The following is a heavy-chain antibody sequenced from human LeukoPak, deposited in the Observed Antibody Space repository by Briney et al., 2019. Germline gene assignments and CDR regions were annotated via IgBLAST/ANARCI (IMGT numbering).Heavy chain of an antibody. D-gene: IGHD3-3*01. J-gene: IGHJ4*02. CDR2: ISAYNGNT. Sequence: ASVKVSCKASGGTFRNYAFTWVRQAPGQGLEWMGWISAYNGNTNYAQKLQGRVTMTTDTSTSTAYMELRSLRSDDTAVYYCMLYDFWSGPQGDYWGQGTLVTVSS. CDR3: MLYDFWSGPQGDY. CDR1: GGTFRNYA. V-gene: IGHV1-18*01.